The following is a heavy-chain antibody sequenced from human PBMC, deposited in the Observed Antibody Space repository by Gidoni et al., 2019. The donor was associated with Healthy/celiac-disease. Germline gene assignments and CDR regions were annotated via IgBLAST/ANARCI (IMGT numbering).Heavy chain of an antibody. Sequence: QVQLQESGPGLVKPSGTLSLTCAVSGGSISSSTWWSWVRQPPGKGLEWIGEIYHSGSTNYNPSLKSRVTISVDKSKNQFSLKLSSVTAADTAVYYCARVRAVDFRGNKPIQSVRDHYGMDVWGQGTTVTVSS. CDR2: IYHSGST. V-gene: IGHV4-4*02. D-gene: IGHD4-4*01. CDR3: ARVRAVDFRGNKPIQSVRDHYGMDV. CDR1: GGSISSSTW. J-gene: IGHJ6*02.